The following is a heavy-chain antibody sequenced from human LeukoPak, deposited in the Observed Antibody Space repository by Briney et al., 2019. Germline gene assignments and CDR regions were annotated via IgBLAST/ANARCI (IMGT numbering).Heavy chain of an antibody. CDR1: GFTFSSYG. CDR2: ISYDGSNK. CDR3: AKVGGCSSTSCYHDAFDI. D-gene: IGHD2-2*01. Sequence: GGSLRLSCAASGFTFSSYGMHWVRQAPGKGLEGVAVISYDGSNKYYADSVKGRFTISRDNSKNTLYLQMNSLRAEDTAAYYCAKVGGCSSTSCYHDAFDIWGQGTMVTVSS. V-gene: IGHV3-30*18. J-gene: IGHJ3*02.